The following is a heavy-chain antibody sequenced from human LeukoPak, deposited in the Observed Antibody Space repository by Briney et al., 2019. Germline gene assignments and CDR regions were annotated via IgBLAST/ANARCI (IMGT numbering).Heavy chain of an antibody. CDR3: ARGRKWLRVWDY. D-gene: IGHD5-12*01. V-gene: IGHV4-34*01. Sequence: SETLSLTCAVYGGSFSGYYRSWIRQPPGKGLEWIGEINHSGSTNYNPSLKSRVTISVDTSKNQFSLKLSSVTAADTAVYYCARGRKWLRVWDYWGQGTLVTVSS. J-gene: IGHJ4*02. CDR2: INHSGST. CDR1: GGSFSGYY.